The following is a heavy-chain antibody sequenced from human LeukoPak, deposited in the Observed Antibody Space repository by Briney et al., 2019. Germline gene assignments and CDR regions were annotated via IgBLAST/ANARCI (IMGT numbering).Heavy chain of an antibody. V-gene: IGHV4-59*01. Sequence: SETLSLTCTVPGDSISSYYWSWIRQPPGKGLEWIGYSYHTGSTNYNPSLKSRVTISVDTSKNQFSLKLSSVTAGDTAVYYCATGYSSTWYYFDYSGQGTLVTVSS. D-gene: IGHD6-13*01. CDR1: GDSISSYY. CDR2: SYHTGST. CDR3: ATGYSSTWYYFDY. J-gene: IGHJ4*02.